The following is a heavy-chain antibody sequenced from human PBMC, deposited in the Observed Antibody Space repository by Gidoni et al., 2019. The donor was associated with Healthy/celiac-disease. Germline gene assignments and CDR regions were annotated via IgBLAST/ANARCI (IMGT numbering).Heavy chain of an antibody. CDR2: ISSSSSYI. D-gene: IGHD2-2*02. CDR3: ARAGLGSSSSCYN. V-gene: IGHV3-21*01. J-gene: IGHJ4*02. CDR1: GLTFSSYS. Sequence: EVQLVESGGGLVKPGGSLRLSCAASGLTFSSYSMNWVRQAPGKGLEWVSSISSSSSYIYYADSVKGRFTISRDNAKNSLYLQMNSLRAEDTAVYYCARAGLGSSSSCYNWGQGTLVTVSS.